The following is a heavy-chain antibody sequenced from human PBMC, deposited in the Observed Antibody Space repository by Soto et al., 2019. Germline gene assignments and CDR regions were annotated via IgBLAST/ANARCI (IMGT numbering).Heavy chain of an antibody. CDR3: AKAGGIAVPGTHLDY. Sequence: PGGSLRLSCAASGFTFSSYAMSWVRQAPGKGLEWASAISGTGSSTNYADSVEGRFTISRDNSKNTLYLQMSSLRAEDTAVYYCAKAGGIAVPGTHLDYWGQGTLVTVSS. CDR2: ISGTGSST. D-gene: IGHD6-19*01. J-gene: IGHJ4*02. V-gene: IGHV3-23*01. CDR1: GFTFSSYA.